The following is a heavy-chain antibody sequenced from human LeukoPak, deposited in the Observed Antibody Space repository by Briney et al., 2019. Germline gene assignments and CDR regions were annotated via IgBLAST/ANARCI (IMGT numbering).Heavy chain of an antibody. J-gene: IGHJ4*02. CDR1: GGSISSSSYY. Sequence: SETLSLTCTVSGGSISSSSYYWGWIRQPPGKGLEWIGSIYYSGSTYYNPSLKSRVTMSVDTSKNQFSLKLSSVTAADTAVYYCARHIGSEYDFWSGYPDYWGQGTLVTVSS. D-gene: IGHD3-3*01. CDR2: IYYSGST. V-gene: IGHV4-39*01. CDR3: ARHIGSEYDFWSGYPDY.